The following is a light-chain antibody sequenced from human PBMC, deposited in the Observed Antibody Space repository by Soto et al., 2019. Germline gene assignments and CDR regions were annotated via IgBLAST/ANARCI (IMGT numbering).Light chain of an antibody. Sequence: QSVLTQPPSVSAAPGQKVTISCSGSSSNIGNNYVSWYQQLPGTAPKLLIYDNNKRPSGIPDRFSGSKSGTSATLCITGLQTGEEADYYCGTWDSSLSAVVFGGGTKVTVL. J-gene: IGLJ2*01. CDR1: SSNIGNNY. V-gene: IGLV1-51*01. CDR3: GTWDSSLSAVV. CDR2: DNN.